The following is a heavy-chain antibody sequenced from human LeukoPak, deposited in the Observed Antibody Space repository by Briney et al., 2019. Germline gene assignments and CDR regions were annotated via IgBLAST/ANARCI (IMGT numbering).Heavy chain of an antibody. V-gene: IGHV4-39*01. J-gene: IGHJ4*02. CDR2: IYYSGGT. Sequence: PSETLSLTCTVSGGSISSSSYYWAWIRQPPGKGLEWIGSIYYSGGTYSNPSLKSRVTVSVDTSKNQFSLRLSSVTAADTAVYYCARGRGYPHHWGQGTLVTVSS. CDR3: ARGRGYPHH. D-gene: IGHD3-22*01. CDR1: GGSISSSSYY.